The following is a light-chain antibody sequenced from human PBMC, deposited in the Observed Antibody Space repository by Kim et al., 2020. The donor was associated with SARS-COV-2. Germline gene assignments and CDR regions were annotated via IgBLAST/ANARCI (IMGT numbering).Light chain of an antibody. CDR1: QSGSCC. V-gene: IGKV3-11*01. CDR3: KERSKWSART. J-gene: IGKJ4*01. CDR2: DVV. Sequence: SRGERKNPSCRARQSGSCCVAWYQKKGGQATRLVMYDVVNRAAGIPARFSGRGSGTELSLTIRCLEPEEIAGYYSKERSKWSARTFGGGTKVE.